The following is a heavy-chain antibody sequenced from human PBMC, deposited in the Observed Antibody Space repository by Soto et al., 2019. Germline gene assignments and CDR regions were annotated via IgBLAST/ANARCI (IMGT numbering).Heavy chain of an antibody. CDR1: GYNLAGYW. J-gene: IGHJ4*02. V-gene: IGHV5-51*01. CDR2: IYPSDSDT. CDR3: ARGGVSTRTFDY. Sequence: PVESLKISCNGSGYNLAGYWIAWVRQMPGKGLELMGIIYPSDSDTRYRPSFQGQVTISADKSISSAYLQWSSLRASDTAMYYCARGGVSTRTFDYWGQGTPVTVSS. D-gene: IGHD3-3*01.